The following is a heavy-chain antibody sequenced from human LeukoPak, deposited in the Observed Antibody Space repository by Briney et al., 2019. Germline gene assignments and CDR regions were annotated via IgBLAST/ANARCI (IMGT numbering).Heavy chain of an antibody. J-gene: IGHJ4*02. D-gene: IGHD3-22*01. CDR1: GFTFSSYS. CDR3: ARDADYYDSSGYSYYFDY. V-gene: IGHV3-21*01. Sequence: GGSLRLSCAASGFTFSSYSMNWVRQAPGKGLGWVSSISSSSSYIYYADSVKGRFTISRDNAKNSLYLQMNSLRAEDTAVYYCARDADYYDSSGYSYYFDYWGQGTLVTVSS. CDR2: ISSSSSYI.